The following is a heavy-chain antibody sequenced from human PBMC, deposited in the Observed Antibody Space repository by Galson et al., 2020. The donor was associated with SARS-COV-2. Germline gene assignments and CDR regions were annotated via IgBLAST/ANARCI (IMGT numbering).Heavy chain of an antibody. CDR1: GYTLTELS. CDR3: ATGTPLPRGFWFDP. J-gene: IGHJ5*02. V-gene: IGHV1-24*01. CDR2: FDPEDGET. Sequence: GESLKISCKVSGYTLTELSMHWVRQAPGKGLEWMGGFDPEDGETIYAQKFQVRVTMTEDTSTDTAYMELSSLRSEDTAVYYCATGTPLPRGFWFDPWGQGTLVTVSS. D-gene: IGHD3-10*01.